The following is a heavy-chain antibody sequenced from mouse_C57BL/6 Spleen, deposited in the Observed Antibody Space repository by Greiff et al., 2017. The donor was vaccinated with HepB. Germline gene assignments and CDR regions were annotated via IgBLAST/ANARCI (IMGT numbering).Heavy chain of an antibody. J-gene: IGHJ2*01. D-gene: IGHD1-1*02. CDR2: IYPGSGST. CDR3: ARSHYYGGYFDY. V-gene: IGHV1-55*01. CDR1: GYTFTSYW. Sequence: QVQLKQPGAELVKPGASVKMSCKASGYTFTSYWITWVKQRPGQGLEWIGDIYPGSGSTNYNEKFKSKATLTVDTSSSTAYMQLSSLTSEDSAVYYCARSHYYGGYFDYWGQGTTLTVSS.